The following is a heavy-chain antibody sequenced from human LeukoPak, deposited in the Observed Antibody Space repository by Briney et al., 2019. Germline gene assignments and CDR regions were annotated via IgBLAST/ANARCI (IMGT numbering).Heavy chain of an antibody. V-gene: IGHV4-4*02. CDR3: ARELIAAAGTFDY. J-gene: IGHJ4*02. Sequence: SETLSLTCAVSGGSISSGNWWSWVRQPPGKGLEWIGEIYHSGSTNYNPSLKSRVTISVDKSKNQFSLKLSSVTAADTAVYYCARELIAAAGTFDYWGQGTLVTVSA. CDR2: IYHSGST. CDR1: GGSISSGNW. D-gene: IGHD6-13*01.